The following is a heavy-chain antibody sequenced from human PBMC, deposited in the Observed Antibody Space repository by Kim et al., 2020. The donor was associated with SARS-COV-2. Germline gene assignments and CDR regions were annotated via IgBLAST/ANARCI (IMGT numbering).Heavy chain of an antibody. V-gene: IGHV3-33*05. Sequence: GGSLRLSCAASGFTFSSYGMHWVRQAPGKGLEWVAVISYDGSNKYYADSVKGRFTISRDNSKNTLYLQMNSLRAEDTAVYYCARGAITMVRGVIVDYYYYYGMDVWGQGTTVTVSS. J-gene: IGHJ6*02. D-gene: IGHD3-10*01. CDR1: GFTFSSYG. CDR2: ISYDGSNK. CDR3: ARGAITMVRGVIVDYYYYYGMDV.